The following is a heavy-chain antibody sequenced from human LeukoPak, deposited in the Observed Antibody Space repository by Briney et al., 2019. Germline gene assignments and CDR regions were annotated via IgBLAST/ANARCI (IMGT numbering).Heavy chain of an antibody. V-gene: IGHV1-46*01. CDR2: INPSGGST. Sequence: ASLKVSCKASGYTFTSYYMHWVRQAPGQGLEWMGIINPSGGSTSYAQKFQGRVTMTRDMSTSTVYMELSSLRSEDTAVYYCARVSALGELSFNFDYWGQGTLVTVSS. J-gene: IGHJ4*02. CDR3: ARVSALGELSFNFDY. D-gene: IGHD3-16*02. CDR1: GYTFTSYY.